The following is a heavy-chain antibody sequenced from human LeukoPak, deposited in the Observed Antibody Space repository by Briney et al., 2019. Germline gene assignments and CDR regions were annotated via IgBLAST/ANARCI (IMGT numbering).Heavy chain of an antibody. CDR3: ARTLHSSGWSGFRENCFDP. J-gene: IGHJ5*02. V-gene: IGHV4-59*01. CDR1: GDSISRYY. D-gene: IGHD6-19*01. Sequence: PSETLSLTCTVSGDSISRYYWSWIRQPPGKGLEWLGFVFYSGSTNYNPSLKSRVTISIGTSKNQFSLRLTSVTAADTAVYYCARTLHSSGWSGFRENCFDPWGQGILVTVSS. CDR2: VFYSGST.